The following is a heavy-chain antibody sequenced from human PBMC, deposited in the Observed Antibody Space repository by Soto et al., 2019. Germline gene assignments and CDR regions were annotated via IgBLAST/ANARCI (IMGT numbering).Heavy chain of an antibody. J-gene: IGHJ3*02. CDR3: AAEALRMAAFDI. CDR1: GFTFTSSA. V-gene: IGHV1-58*01. D-gene: IGHD2-8*01. CDR2: IVVGSGNT. Sequence: QMPLVQSGPEVKKPGTSVKVSCKASGFTFTSSAVQWVRQARGQRLEWIGWIVVGSGNTNYAQKFQERVTITRDMSTSTAYMELSSLRSEDTAVYYCAAEALRMAAFDIWGQGTMVTVSS.